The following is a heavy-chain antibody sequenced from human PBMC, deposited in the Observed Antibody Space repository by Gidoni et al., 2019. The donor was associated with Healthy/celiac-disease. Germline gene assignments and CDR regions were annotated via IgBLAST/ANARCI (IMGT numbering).Heavy chain of an antibody. Sequence: EVQLLESGGGLVQPGGSLRLSYAASGFTCSSYAMSWVRQAPGKWLEWVSAISVSGGSTYYADSVKGRFTISRDNSKNTLFRQMNSLRAEDTAVYYCAKDPGMSTIRVYFDYWGQGTLVTVSS. V-gene: IGHV3-23*01. CDR2: ISVSGGST. CDR3: AKDPGMSTIRVYFDY. J-gene: IGHJ4*02. CDR1: GFTCSSYA. D-gene: IGHD3-10*01.